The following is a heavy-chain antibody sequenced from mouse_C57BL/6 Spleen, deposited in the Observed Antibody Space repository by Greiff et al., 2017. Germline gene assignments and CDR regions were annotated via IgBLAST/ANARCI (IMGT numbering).Heavy chain of an antibody. D-gene: IGHD2-4*01. V-gene: IGHV14-4*01. Sequence: EVKLMESGAELVRPGASVKLSCTASGFNITDYYMHWVQQRPEQGLEWLGCIDPENGDTEYDSNVPGKATITVDTSSNTAYLQLSSLTSEDTAVYYCTTRDYEDYYAMDYWGQGTSGTVSS. CDR3: TTRDYEDYYAMDY. J-gene: IGHJ4*01. CDR2: IDPENGDT. CDR1: GFNITDYY.